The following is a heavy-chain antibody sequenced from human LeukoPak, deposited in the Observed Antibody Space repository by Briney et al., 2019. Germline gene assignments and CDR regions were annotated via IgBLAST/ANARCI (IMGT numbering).Heavy chain of an antibody. Sequence: GGSLRLSCAXSGFAFSSHAMRWVRQAPGKGLEWVAVMSFDGSHKYYAASVKGRFTISGDNSKNRVHLQMNTLRVEDTAVYYCARGGASFSQDASGYNYGAFHVWGQGTLVAVSS. V-gene: IGHV3-30*03. CDR2: MSFDGSHK. CDR1: GFAFSSHA. D-gene: IGHD3-22*01. J-gene: IGHJ3*01. CDR3: ARGGASFSQDASGYNYGAFHV.